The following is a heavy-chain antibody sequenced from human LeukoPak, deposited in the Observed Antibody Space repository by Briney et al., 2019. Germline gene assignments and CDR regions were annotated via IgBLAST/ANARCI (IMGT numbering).Heavy chain of an antibody. CDR1: GFDFSKYG. CDR2: TSYDASQK. D-gene: IGHD3-9*01. V-gene: IGHV3-30*18. J-gene: IGHJ4*02. Sequence: PGGSLRLSCAASGFDFSKYGMHWVRRAPGKGLQWVAVTSYDASQKYYADFVRGRFIISRGNTKDTLYLDMNSLGNDDTAVYYCGKTGYGTGWQPDFWGQGTVVIVSS. CDR3: GKTGYGTGWQPDF.